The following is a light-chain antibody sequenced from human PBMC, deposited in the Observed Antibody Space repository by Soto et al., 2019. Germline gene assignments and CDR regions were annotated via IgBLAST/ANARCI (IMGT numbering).Light chain of an antibody. J-gene: IGLJ2*01. Sequence: QSVLTQPPAASETPGQRVTISCSGSSSNIGSNYVYWYQQLPGSAPKLLIYRNDQRPSGVPDRFSASKSGTAASLAISGLRSEDEADYHCAAWDDSLSAVVFGGGTKVTVL. V-gene: IGLV1-47*01. CDR3: AAWDDSLSAVV. CDR2: RND. CDR1: SSNIGSNY.